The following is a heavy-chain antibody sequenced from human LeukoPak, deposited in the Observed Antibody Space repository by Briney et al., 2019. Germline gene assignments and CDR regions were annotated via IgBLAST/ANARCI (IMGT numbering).Heavy chain of an antibody. CDR3: ARGKSIAAAGNDY. CDR2: ISSSSSYI. V-gene: IGHV3-21*01. J-gene: IGHJ4*02. CDR1: GFTFSSYS. Sequence: GGSLRLXCAASGFTFSSYSMNWVRQAPGKGLEWVSSISSSSSYIYYADSVKGRFTISRDNAKNSLYLQMNSLRAEDTAVYYCARGKSIAAAGNDYWGQGTLVTVSS. D-gene: IGHD6-13*01.